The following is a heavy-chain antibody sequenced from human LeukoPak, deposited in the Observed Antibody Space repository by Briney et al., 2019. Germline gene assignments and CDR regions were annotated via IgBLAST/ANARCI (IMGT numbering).Heavy chain of an antibody. CDR2: ISGSGGST. V-gene: IGHV3-23*01. Sequence: GGSLRLSCAASGFTFSSHAMSWVRQAPGQGLEWVSAISGSGGSTYYADSVKGRFTISRDNSKNTLYLQMNSLRAEDTAVYYCAKVGGYCSGGSCHTPFDYWGQGTLVTVSS. CDR1: GFTFSSHA. J-gene: IGHJ4*02. CDR3: AKVGGYCSGGSCHTPFDY. D-gene: IGHD2-15*01.